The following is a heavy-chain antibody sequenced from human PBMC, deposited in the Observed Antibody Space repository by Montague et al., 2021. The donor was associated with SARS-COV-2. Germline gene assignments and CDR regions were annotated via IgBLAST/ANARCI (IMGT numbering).Heavy chain of an antibody. Sequence: SETLSLTCAVSSGSFRGYYWSWIRQPPGKGLEWIGEINHSGSTTYNPSLESQVSISVDTSNKQFSPKVTSVTAADTAVYYCARLGAITLVRGITKADFSNYGMDVWGQGTTVTVSS. V-gene: IGHV4-34*01. D-gene: IGHD3-10*01. CDR3: ARLGAITLVRGITKADFSNYGMDV. J-gene: IGHJ6*02. CDR1: SGSFRGYY. CDR2: INHSGST.